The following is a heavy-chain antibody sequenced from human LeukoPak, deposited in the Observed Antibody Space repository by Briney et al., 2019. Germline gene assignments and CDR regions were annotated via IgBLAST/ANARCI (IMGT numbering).Heavy chain of an antibody. J-gene: IGHJ4*02. CDR3: ARADAATGTLVDY. Sequence: PGGSLRLSCAASGFTFSSYAMHWVRQAPGKGLEWVAVIWYDGSNKYYADSVKGRFTISRDNSKNTLYLQMNSLRAEDTAVYYCARADAATGTLVDYWGQGTLVTVSS. D-gene: IGHD1-1*01. CDR2: IWYDGSNK. V-gene: IGHV3-33*08. CDR1: GFTFSSYA.